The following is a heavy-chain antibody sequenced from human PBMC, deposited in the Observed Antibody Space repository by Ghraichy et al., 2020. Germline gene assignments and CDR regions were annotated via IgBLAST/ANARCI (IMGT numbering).Heavy chain of an antibody. CDR2: IKGDGSEN. D-gene: IGHD2-2*01. Sequence: GESLNISCAASGFPFSTFWMTWVRLSPGRGPEWVAQIKGDGSENYYVDSVRGRFTISRDNSKNSLYLQMNSLRVEDTAVYYCVRDDGQLSLDYWGQGTLVTVSS. CDR3: VRDDGQLSLDY. V-gene: IGHV3-7*04. J-gene: IGHJ4*02. CDR1: GFPFSTFW.